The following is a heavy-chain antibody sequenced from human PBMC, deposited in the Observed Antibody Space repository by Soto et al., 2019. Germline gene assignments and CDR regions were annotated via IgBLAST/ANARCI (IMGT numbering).Heavy chain of an antibody. D-gene: IGHD6-13*01. CDR3: AAAFIAAAGTDLWGWSWYYGMDV. CDR2: IIPIFGTA. Sequence: QVQLVQSGAEVKKPGPSVKVSCKSSGGTFSSYAISWLRQAPGQGLEWMGGIIPIFGTANYAQKFKGRVTITADESTSTAYMELSSLRSEDTAVYYCAAAFIAAAGTDLWGWSWYYGMDVWGHGTTVTVSS. CDR1: GGTFSSYA. V-gene: IGHV1-69*01. J-gene: IGHJ6*02.